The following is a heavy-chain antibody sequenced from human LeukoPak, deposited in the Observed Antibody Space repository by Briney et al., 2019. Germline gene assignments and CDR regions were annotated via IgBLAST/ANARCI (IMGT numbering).Heavy chain of an antibody. CDR1: GGSISSSY. Sequence: SETLSLTCTVSGGSISSSYWSCIRQPPGKGLEWIGYIYYSGSTNYNPSLKSRVTISVDTSKNQFSLKLSSVTAADTAVYYCARGYDFWPPNWFDPWGQGILVTVSS. V-gene: IGHV4-59*01. CDR3: ARGYDFWPPNWFDP. CDR2: IYYSGST. J-gene: IGHJ5*02. D-gene: IGHD3-3*01.